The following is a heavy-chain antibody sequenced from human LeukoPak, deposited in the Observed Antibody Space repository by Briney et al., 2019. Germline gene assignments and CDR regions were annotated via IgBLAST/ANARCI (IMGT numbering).Heavy chain of an antibody. V-gene: IGHV3-11*01. CDR1: GFTFSDYY. J-gene: IGHJ6*02. CDR3: ARDAVTIFGVVIIRSSYYGMDV. D-gene: IGHD3-3*01. CDR2: ISSSGSTI. Sequence: GGSLRLSCAASGFTFSDYYMSWIRQAPGNGLEWVSYISSSGSTIYYADSVKGRFTISGDNAKNSLYLQMNSLRAEDTAVYYCARDAVTIFGVVIIRSSYYGMDVWGQGTTVTVSS.